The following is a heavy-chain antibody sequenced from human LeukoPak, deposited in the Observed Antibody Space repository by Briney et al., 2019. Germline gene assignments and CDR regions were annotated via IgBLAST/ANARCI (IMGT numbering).Heavy chain of an antibody. CDR2: ISSSSSYI. CDR1: GFTFSSYE. CDR3: ARDFFDFWSGYQDYYYYYMDV. J-gene: IGHJ6*03. D-gene: IGHD3-3*01. V-gene: IGHV3-21*01. Sequence: GGSLRLSCAASGFTFSSYEMNWVRQAPGKGLEWVSSISSSSSYIYYADSVKGRFTISRDNAKNSLYLQMNSLRAEDTAVYYCARDFFDFWSGYQDYYYYYMDVWGKGTTVTVSS.